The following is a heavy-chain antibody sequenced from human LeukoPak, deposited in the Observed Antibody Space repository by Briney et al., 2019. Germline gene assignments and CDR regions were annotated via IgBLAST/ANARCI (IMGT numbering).Heavy chain of an antibody. Sequence: SKTLSLTCAVYGGSFRDYYWSWICQPPGKGLEWIGEINHDGTTNYNPSLKSRVIMSVDASKSQFFLTLTPVTAADTAVYYCAREGAYTNFVNRFDAWGQGTLVTVSS. CDR3: AREGAYTNFVNRFDA. D-gene: IGHD2-2*02. J-gene: IGHJ5*02. CDR2: INHDGTT. V-gene: IGHV4-34*01. CDR1: GGSFRDYY.